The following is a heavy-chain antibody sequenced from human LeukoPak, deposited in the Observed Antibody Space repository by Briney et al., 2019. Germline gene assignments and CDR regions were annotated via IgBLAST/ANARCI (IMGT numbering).Heavy chain of an antibody. CDR3: TRVGYIDEGIDY. CDR1: GFSFSNYA. D-gene: IGHD5-24*01. Sequence: GGSLRLSCAASGFSFSNYAMNWVRQAPGKGLEWVSSIDGSSSHIYYADSVKGRFTISRDNAKNSLYLQMNSLRAEDTAIYYCTRVGYIDEGIDYWGQGTLVTVSS. CDR2: IDGSSSHI. V-gene: IGHV3-21*06. J-gene: IGHJ4*02.